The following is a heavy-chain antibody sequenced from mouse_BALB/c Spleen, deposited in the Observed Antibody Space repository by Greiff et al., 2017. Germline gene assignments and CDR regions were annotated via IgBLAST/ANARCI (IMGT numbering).Heavy chain of an antibody. V-gene: IGHV3-2*02. Sequence: DVKLQESGPGLVKPSQSLSLTCTVTGYSITSDYAWNWIRQFPGNKLEWMGYISYSGSTSYNPSLKSRISITRDTSKNQFFLQLNSVTTEDTATYYCARLGDLYYFDYWGQGTTLTVSS. J-gene: IGHJ2*01. CDR3: ARLGDLYYFDY. CDR2: ISYSGST. D-gene: IGHD2-13*01. CDR1: GYSITSDYA.